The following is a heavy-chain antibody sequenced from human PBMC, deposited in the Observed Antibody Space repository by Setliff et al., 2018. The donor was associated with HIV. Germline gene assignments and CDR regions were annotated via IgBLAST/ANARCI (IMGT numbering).Heavy chain of an antibody. CDR1: GDSISSHY. J-gene: IGHJ6*02. Sequence: SETLSLTCTVSGDSISSHYWSWIRRPPGKGLEWIGTLYFGGSTSYNSSLKGRVTISAATSKNVFSLNMTSVTAADTAVYYCARPVSKNFYGLDVWGLGTTVTVSS. CDR2: LYFGGST. CDR3: ARPVSKNFYGLDV. V-gene: IGHV4-59*11.